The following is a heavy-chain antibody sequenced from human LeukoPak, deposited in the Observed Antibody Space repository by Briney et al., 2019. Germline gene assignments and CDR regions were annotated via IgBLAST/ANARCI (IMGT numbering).Heavy chain of an antibody. D-gene: IGHD6-19*01. Sequence: ASVKVSCKVSGYTLTELSMHWVRQAPGKGLEWMGGFDPEDGETIYAQKFQGRVTMTEDTSTDTAYMELSSLRSEDTAVYYCATKIAVAGTNDFDYWGQGTLVPVSS. CDR1: GYTLTELS. V-gene: IGHV1-24*01. J-gene: IGHJ4*02. CDR2: FDPEDGET. CDR3: ATKIAVAGTNDFDY.